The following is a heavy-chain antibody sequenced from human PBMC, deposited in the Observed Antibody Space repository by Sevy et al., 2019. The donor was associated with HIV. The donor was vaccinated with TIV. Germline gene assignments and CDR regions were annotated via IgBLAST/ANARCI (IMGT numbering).Heavy chain of an antibody. Sequence: GGSLRLSCAASGFTFSSYAMSWVRQAPGKGLEWVSAISGSGGSTYYADSVKGRYTISRDNSKNTLYLQMNSLRAEETAVYYCAKWGQVPAAIDYYDGMDVWGQGTTVTVSS. CDR3: AKWGQVPAAIDYYDGMDV. J-gene: IGHJ6*02. D-gene: IGHD2-2*01. CDR1: GFTFSSYA. CDR2: ISGSGGST. V-gene: IGHV3-23*01.